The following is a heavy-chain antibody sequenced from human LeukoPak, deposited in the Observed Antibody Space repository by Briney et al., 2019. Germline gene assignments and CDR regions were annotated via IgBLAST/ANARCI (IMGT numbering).Heavy chain of an antibody. D-gene: IGHD5-12*01. Sequence: PGGSLRLSCAASGFTFSSYAMNWVRQAPGKGLEWVSTISGSGGSTYYADSVKGRFTISRDNSKNTLYLQMNSLRAEDTAVYYCARAQYSGYDWTYYFDYWGQGTLVTVSS. CDR1: GFTFSSYA. V-gene: IGHV3-23*01. CDR3: ARAQYSGYDWTYYFDY. CDR2: ISGSGGST. J-gene: IGHJ4*02.